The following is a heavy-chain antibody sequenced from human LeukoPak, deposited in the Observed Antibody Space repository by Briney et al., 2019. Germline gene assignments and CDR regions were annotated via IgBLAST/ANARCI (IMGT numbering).Heavy chain of an antibody. D-gene: IGHD3-10*01. J-gene: IGHJ5*02. Sequence: ASVKVSCKASGYXFTSYYIHWVRQAPGQGLEWMGIINPSGGSTSYAQKFQGRVTMTRDTSTSTVYMELSSLRSEDTAVYYCARAYFLAWFDPWGQGTLVTVSS. CDR2: INPSGGST. CDR3: ARAYFLAWFDP. V-gene: IGHV1-46*01. CDR1: GYXFTSYY.